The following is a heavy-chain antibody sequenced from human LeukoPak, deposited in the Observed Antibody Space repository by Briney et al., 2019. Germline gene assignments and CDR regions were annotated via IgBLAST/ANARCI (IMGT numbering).Heavy chain of an antibody. D-gene: IGHD5-12*01. Sequence: GGSLRLSCAAPGFTFSSYWMSWVRQAPGKGLEWVANIKQDGSEKYYVDSVKGRFTISRDNAKNSLYLQMNSLRAEDTAVYYCARSGYQGDYFDYWGQGTLVTVSS. V-gene: IGHV3-7*01. CDR1: GFTFSSYW. CDR2: IKQDGSEK. CDR3: ARSGYQGDYFDY. J-gene: IGHJ4*02.